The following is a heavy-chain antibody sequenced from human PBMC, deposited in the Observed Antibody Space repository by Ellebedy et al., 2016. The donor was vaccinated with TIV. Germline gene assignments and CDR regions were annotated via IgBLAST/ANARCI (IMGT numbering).Heavy chain of an antibody. CDR3: ARPDGGNSDFDY. CDR1: GNSFTNFW. Sequence: GESLKISXKVSGNSFTNFWIGWVRQMPGKGLEWMGIIYPGDSDTRYSPSFQGHVTISADKSINTAYLQWSSLKASDSAMYYCARPDGGNSDFDYWGQGTLVTVS. D-gene: IGHD4-23*01. CDR2: IYPGDSDT. J-gene: IGHJ4*02. V-gene: IGHV5-51*01.